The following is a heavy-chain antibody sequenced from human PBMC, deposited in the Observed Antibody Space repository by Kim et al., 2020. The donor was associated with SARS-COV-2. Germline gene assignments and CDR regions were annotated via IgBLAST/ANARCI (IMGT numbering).Heavy chain of an antibody. Sequence: ASVKVSCKASGYTFTSYYINWVRQATGQGLEWMGLMNPNNGSTCYAQKFHGRVSMTRKTSISTVYMELTSLRSEDTAVYYCARGRRGGSSWEEWFSVWYYYYGRDAWGQGTRIPVSS. CDR3: ARGRRGGSSWEEWFSVWYYYYGRDA. D-gene: IGHD6-13*01. J-gene: IGHJ6*02. V-gene: IGHV1-8*01. CDR2: MNPNNGST. CDR1: GYTFTSYY.